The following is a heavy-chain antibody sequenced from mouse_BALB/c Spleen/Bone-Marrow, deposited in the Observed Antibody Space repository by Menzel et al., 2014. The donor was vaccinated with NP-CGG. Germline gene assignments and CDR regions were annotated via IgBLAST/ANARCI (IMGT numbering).Heavy chain of an antibody. CDR3: ANYYYGSSLFAY. Sequence: EVQLQQSGAELAKPGASVKLSCTASGFNIKDTYMHWVKQRPEQALEWIGRIDPANGNTKYDPKFQGKVTITADTSSNTAYLQLSSLTSEDTAVYYCANYYYGSSLFAYWGQGTLVTVSA. J-gene: IGHJ3*01. V-gene: IGHV14-3*02. CDR2: IDPANGNT. D-gene: IGHD1-1*01. CDR1: GFNIKDTY.